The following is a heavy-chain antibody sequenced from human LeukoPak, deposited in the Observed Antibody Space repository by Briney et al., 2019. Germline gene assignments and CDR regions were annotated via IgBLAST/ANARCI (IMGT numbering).Heavy chain of an antibody. J-gene: IGHJ4*02. CDR1: GGSISSHY. CDR2: INHSGST. V-gene: IGHV4-34*01. CDR3: ARGYKYGGTVDY. D-gene: IGHD1/OR15-1a*01. Sequence: SETLSLTCTVSGGSISSHYWSWIRQPPGKGLEWIGEINHSGSTNYNPSPKSRVTISVDTSKNQFSLKLSSVTAADTAVYYCARGYKYGGTVDYWGQGTLVTVSS.